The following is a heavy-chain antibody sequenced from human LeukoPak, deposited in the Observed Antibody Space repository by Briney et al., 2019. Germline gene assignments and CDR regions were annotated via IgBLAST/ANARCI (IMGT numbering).Heavy chain of an antibody. D-gene: IGHD4-17*01. CDR2: ISYDGSNK. CDR1: GFTFSSYG. CDR3: ATYGAYDQYYYYGMDV. J-gene: IGHJ6*02. V-gene: IGHV3-30*03. Sequence: GGSLRLSCAASGFTFSSYGMHWVRQAPGKGLEWVAVISYDGSNKYYADSVKGRFTISRDNSKNTLYLQMNSLRAEDTAVYYCATYGAYDQYYYYGMDVWGQGTTVTVSS.